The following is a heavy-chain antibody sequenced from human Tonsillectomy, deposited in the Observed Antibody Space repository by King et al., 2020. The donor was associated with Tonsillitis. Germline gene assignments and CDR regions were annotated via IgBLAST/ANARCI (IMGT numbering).Heavy chain of an antibody. CDR1: GFTFDDYA. CDR2: ICRDGGST. D-gene: IGHD2-21*01. V-gene: IGHV3-43*02. J-gene: IGHJ4*02. CDR3: AKGDSD. Sequence: EVQLVESGGGVVQPGGSLRLSCAAAGFTFDDYALHWVRQAPGKGLEWVSFICRDGGSTHYADPVKGRFTVSRDNSKNSLYLQMNSLRTEDTAFYYCAKGDSDWGQGTLVTVSS.